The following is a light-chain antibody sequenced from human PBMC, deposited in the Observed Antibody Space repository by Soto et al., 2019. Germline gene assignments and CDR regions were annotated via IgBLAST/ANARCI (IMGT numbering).Light chain of an antibody. CDR2: EVT. CDR1: SSDVGGYNY. V-gene: IGLV2-14*01. J-gene: IGLJ1*01. Sequence: QSVLTQPASVSGSPGQSISIPCTGTSSDVGGYNYVSWYQQHPGQAPRLMIYEVTNRPSGVSNRFSGSKSGNTASLTISGLQAEDEADYYCSSYTSSSTTYVFGTGTKLTVL. CDR3: SSYTSSSTTYV.